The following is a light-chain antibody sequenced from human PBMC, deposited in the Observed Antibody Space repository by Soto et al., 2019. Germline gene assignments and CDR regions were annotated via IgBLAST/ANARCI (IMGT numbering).Light chain of an antibody. CDR3: SSYTSSSTWV. J-gene: IGLJ3*02. CDR1: SSDVGGYNY. CDR2: EVS. Sequence: QSALTQPASVSGSPGQSITISCTGTSSDVGGYNYVSWYQQHPGKAPKHMIYEVSNRPSGVSNRFSGSKSGNTASLTISGLQAEDEADYYGSSYTSSSTWVFGGGTKLPVL. V-gene: IGLV2-14*01.